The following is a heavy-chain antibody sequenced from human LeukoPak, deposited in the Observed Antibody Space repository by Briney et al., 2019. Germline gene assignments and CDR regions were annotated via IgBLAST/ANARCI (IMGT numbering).Heavy chain of an antibody. CDR2: IYYSGST. CDR1: GGSISSYY. V-gene: IGHV4-59*01. Sequence: SETLSLTCTVSGGSISSYYWSWIRQPPGKGLEWSGYIYYSGSTNYNPSLKSRVTISVDTSKNQFSLRLSSVTAADTAVYYCARDTAVAIPFDYWGQGTLVTVSS. D-gene: IGHD6-19*01. CDR3: ARDTAVAIPFDY. J-gene: IGHJ4*02.